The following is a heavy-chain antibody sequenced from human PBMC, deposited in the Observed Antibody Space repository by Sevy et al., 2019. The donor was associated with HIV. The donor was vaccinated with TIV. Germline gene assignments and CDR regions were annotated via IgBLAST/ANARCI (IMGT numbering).Heavy chain of an antibody. V-gene: IGHV4-59*01. CDR2: IFYSGST. Sequence: SETLSLTCTVSGGSISSYSWSWIRQPPGKGLEWIGYIFYSGSTNYNPSLKSRVTISVDTSENQFSLKLSSVTAADTAVYYCARIGKVLRFLEWFPFGMDVWGQGTTVTVSS. D-gene: IGHD3-3*01. CDR3: ARIGKVLRFLEWFPFGMDV. CDR1: GGSISSYS. J-gene: IGHJ6*02.